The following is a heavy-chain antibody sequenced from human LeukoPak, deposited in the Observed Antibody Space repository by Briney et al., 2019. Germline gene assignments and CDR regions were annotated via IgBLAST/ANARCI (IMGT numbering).Heavy chain of an antibody. CDR2: ISAYNGNT. Sequence: GASVKVSCKASGYTFTSYGISWVRQAPGQGLEWMGWISAYNGNTNYAQKLQGRVTMTTDTSTSTAYMELRSLRSDDTAVYYCAREKGYYYDSSGYYYVPDYWGRGTPVTVSS. CDR3: AREKGYYYDSSGYYYVPDY. CDR1: GYTFTSYG. J-gene: IGHJ4*02. D-gene: IGHD3-22*01. V-gene: IGHV1-18*01.